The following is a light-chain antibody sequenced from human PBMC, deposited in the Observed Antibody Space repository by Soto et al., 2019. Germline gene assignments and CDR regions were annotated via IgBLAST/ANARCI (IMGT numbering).Light chain of an antibody. CDR1: QSISSN. Sequence: EIVMTQSPATLSVSPGDRATLSCRASQSISSNLAWYQQKPGQAPRRLIYAASARATGIPARFSGSGSGTEFTLTISSMQSEDFAVYYCQQYNDWPPWTFGQGTKVGIK. CDR2: AAS. V-gene: IGKV3-15*01. CDR3: QQYNDWPPWT. J-gene: IGKJ1*01.